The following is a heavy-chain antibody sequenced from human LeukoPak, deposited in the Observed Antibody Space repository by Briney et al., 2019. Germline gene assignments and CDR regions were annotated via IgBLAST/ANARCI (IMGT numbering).Heavy chain of an antibody. CDR2: INWSGGST. V-gene: IGHV3-20*03. CDR1: GFAFDEDG. CDR3: ARAPITSPFYFDY. J-gene: IGHJ4*02. Sequence: PGGSLRLSYTASGFAFDEDGMSWVRQVPGKGLEWVSGINWSGGSTGYADPLRGRFTISRDNAKNSLYLQMDSLRAEDTALYYCARAPITSPFYFDYWGQGTLVTVSS. D-gene: IGHD2-2*01.